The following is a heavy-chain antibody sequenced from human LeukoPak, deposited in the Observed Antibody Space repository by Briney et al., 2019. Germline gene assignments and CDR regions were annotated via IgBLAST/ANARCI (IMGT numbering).Heavy chain of an antibody. J-gene: IGHJ4*02. V-gene: IGHV4-61*01. D-gene: IGHD6-19*01. CDR1: SGSISGSISSYY. Sequence: SETLSLTCTVSSGSISGSISSYYWSWIRQPPGKGLEWIGYIYYSGSTNYNPSLKSRVTISVDTSKNQFSLKLSSVTAADTAVYYCARDSSGRVDYWGQGTLVTVSS. CDR2: IYYSGST. CDR3: ARDSSGRVDY.